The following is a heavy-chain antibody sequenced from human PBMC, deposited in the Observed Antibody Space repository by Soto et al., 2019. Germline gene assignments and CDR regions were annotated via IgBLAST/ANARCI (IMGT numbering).Heavy chain of an antibody. CDR1: GGTFSSYT. J-gene: IGHJ5*02. CDR3: ASAYGSGTNWFDP. CDR2: IIPILGIA. V-gene: IGHV1-69*02. D-gene: IGHD3-10*01. Sequence: QVQLVQSGAEVKKPGSSVKVSCKASGGTFSSYTISWVRQAPGQGLEWMGRIIPILGIANYAQKFQGRVTITADKSTSTAYMELSSMRSEDTAVYSCASAYGSGTNWFDPWGQGTLVTVSS.